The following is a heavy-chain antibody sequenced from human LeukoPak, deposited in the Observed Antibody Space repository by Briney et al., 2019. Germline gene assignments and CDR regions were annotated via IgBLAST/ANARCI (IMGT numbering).Heavy chain of an antibody. V-gene: IGHV3-48*04. CDR3: ARGDYSYGYDY. Sequence: GGSLRLFCAASGFTFSSYSMNWVRQAPGKGLEWVSYISSSGSTIYYADSVKGRFTISRDNAKNSLYLQMNSLRAEDTAVYYCARGDYSYGYDYWGQGTLVTVSS. CDR1: GFTFSSYS. D-gene: IGHD5-18*01. J-gene: IGHJ4*02. CDR2: ISSSGSTI.